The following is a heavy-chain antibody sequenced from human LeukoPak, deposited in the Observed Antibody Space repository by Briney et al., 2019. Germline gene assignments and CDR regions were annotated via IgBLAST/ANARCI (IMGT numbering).Heavy chain of an antibody. V-gene: IGHV3-43*01. D-gene: IGHD6-19*01. CDR1: GFKFEEYT. J-gene: IGHJ4*02. CDR3: AKDLGGTGWGYYFDY. CDR2: ITWDGGSA. Sequence: GGSLRLSCEASGFKFEEYTMSWIRQAPGKGLEWVSLITWDGGSAIYADSVKGRFTTSRDNSKKSLFLQMGSLRTEDTAFYYCAKDLGGTGWGYYFDYWGQGTLVTVSS.